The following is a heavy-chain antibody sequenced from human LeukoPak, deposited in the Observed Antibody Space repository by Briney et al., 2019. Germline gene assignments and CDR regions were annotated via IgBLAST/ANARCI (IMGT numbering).Heavy chain of an antibody. CDR2: ISSSSSYI. D-gene: IGHD6-19*01. V-gene: IGHV3-21*01. Sequence: GGSLRLSCAASGFPFSSYSMNWVRQAPGKGLEWVSSISSSSSYIYYADSVKGRFTISRDNAKNSLYLQMNSLRAEDTAVYYCARGGAGPRPRPWYFDYWGQGTLVTVSS. J-gene: IGHJ4*02. CDR3: ARGGAGPRPRPWYFDY. CDR1: GFPFSSYS.